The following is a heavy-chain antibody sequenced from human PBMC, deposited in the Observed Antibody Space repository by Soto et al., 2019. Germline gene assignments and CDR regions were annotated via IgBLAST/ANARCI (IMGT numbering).Heavy chain of an antibody. CDR3: ARIIRTLAWDGVDV. CDR2: IYNSGST. J-gene: IGHJ6*02. D-gene: IGHD3-10*01. V-gene: IGHV4-59*01. CDR1: AGSISSYY. Sequence: QVQLQESGPGLVKASETLSLTCTVSAGSISSYYWGWIRQSPGKGLEWIGYIYNSGSTNYNPSLKSRLTMSVDTSKNQFSLKLRSVTAADTAVYYCARIIRTLAWDGVDVWGQGTRVTV.